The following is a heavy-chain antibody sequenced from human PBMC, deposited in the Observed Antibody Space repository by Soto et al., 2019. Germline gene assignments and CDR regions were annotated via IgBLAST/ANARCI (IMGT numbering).Heavy chain of an antibody. CDR3: ARRRDCCYGCYNNHYYGMDV. J-gene: IGHJ6*02. CDR1: GDTFSSYA. V-gene: IGHV1-69*08. CDR2: VIPVLGTT. D-gene: IGHD2-2*02. Sequence: QVQLVQSGAEVKKPGSSVKVSCRASGDTFSSYAVNWVRQAPGRGLEWMGRVIPVLGTTDYAQKFRGRVTMPAAKSSTTVNRELSSLRADDTAVYYCARRRDCCYGCYNNHYYGMDVWGQGATVTVAS.